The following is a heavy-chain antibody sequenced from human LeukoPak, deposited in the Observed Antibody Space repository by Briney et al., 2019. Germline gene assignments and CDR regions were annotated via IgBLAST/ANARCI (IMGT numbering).Heavy chain of an antibody. CDR2: VSHSGGT. CDR1: GGSMNAYF. CDR3: ARWRGYGYGLDS. Sequence: SEPLSLTCTVSGGSMNAYFWSWFRQPPAKRRQWIGHVSHSGGTNYSPSFQSRVTVSIDTSKTHFSLKMSSVTAADTAVYHCARWRGYGYGLDSWGQGTLVTVSS. J-gene: IGHJ4*02. V-gene: IGHV4-59*01. D-gene: IGHD5-18*01.